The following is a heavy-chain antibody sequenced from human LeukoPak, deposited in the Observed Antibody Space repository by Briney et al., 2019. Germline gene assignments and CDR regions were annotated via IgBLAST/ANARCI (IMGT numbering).Heavy chain of an antibody. CDR3: ASGGYFYGHINWFDP. CDR1: GGTFSSYG. CDR2: IIPVLETS. D-gene: IGHD3-10*01. J-gene: IGHJ5*02. Sequence: SVKVSCKASGGTFSSYGISWVRQAPGQGLEWMGRIIPVLETSNYAQKFQGRITMTADKSTYTAYMALSSLKSEDTAVYYCASGGYFYGHINWFDPWGQGTLVTVSS. V-gene: IGHV1-69*04.